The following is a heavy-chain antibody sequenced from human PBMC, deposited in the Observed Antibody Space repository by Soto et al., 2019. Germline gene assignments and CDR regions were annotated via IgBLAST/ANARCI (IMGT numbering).Heavy chain of an antibody. CDR3: AKGVEHSTADAFET. D-gene: IGHD5-18*01. CDR2: ISGNGYTT. CDR1: GFTFTTSS. V-gene: IGHV3-23*01. Sequence: VQVLESGGDLVQPGWSLRLTCAVSGFTFTTSSINWVRQAPGKGLEWVSSISGNGYTTYYADSVTGRFTISTDNSKSTVFLQMNSLRVEDTALYYCAKGVEHSTADAFETWGQGTMVTVSS. J-gene: IGHJ3*02.